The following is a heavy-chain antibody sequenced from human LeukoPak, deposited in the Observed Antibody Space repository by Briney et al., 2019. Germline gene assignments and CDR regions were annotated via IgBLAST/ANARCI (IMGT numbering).Heavy chain of an antibody. J-gene: IGHJ3*02. D-gene: IGHD2/OR15-2a*01. CDR1: GFTFTSSA. CDR2: IVVGSGNT. CDR3: ARDRVVRIGPGAFDI. V-gene: IGHV1-58*01. Sequence: GTSVKVSCKASGFTFTSSAVQWVRQARGQRLEWIGWIVVGSGNTNYAQKFQERVTITRDMSTSTAYMELSSLRSEDTAVYYCARDRVVRIGPGAFDIWGQGTMVTVSS.